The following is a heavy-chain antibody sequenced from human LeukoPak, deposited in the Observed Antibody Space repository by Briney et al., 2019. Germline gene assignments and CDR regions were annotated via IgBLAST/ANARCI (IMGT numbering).Heavy chain of an antibody. CDR2: IYYSGST. CDR1: GGSISSSSYY. J-gene: IGHJ4*02. Sequence: SETLSLTCTVSGGSISSSSYYWGWIRQPPGKGLEWIGSIYYSGSTYYNPSLKSRVTISVDTSKNQFSLKLSSVTAADTAVYYCARRRGTMVRGVDYWGQGTLVTVSS. CDR3: ARRRGTMVRGVDY. V-gene: IGHV4-39*01. D-gene: IGHD3-10*01.